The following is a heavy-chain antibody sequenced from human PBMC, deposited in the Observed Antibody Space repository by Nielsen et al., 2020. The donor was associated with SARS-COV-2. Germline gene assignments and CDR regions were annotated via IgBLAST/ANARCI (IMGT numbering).Heavy chain of an antibody. Sequence: GGSLRLSCAASGFTFSSYSMNWVRQAPGKGLEWVSSISSSSSYIYYADSVKGRFTISRDNAKNTLYLQMNSLRAEDTAVYYCARGFYVEAFDIWGQGTMVTVSS. D-gene: IGHD1-1*01. CDR2: ISSSSSYI. J-gene: IGHJ3*02. CDR3: ARGFYVEAFDI. CDR1: GFTFSSYS. V-gene: IGHV3-21*04.